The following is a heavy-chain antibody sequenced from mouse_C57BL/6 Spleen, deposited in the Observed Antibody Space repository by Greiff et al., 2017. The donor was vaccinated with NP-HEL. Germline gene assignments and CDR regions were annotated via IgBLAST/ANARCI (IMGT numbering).Heavy chain of an antibody. J-gene: IGHJ1*03. V-gene: IGHV14-4*01. CDR3: TRYDYDVYWYFDV. CDR1: GFNIKDDY. D-gene: IGHD2-4*01. CDR2: IDPENGDT. Sequence: VQLQQSGAELVRPGASVKLSCTASGFNIKDDYMHWVKQRPEQGLEWIGWIDPENGDTEYASKFQGKATITADTSSNTAYLQLSSLTAEDTAVYYCTRYDYDVYWYFDVWGTGTTVTVSS.